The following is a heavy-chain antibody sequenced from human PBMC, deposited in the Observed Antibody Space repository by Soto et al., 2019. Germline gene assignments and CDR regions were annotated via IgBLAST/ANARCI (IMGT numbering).Heavy chain of an antibody. D-gene: IGHD3-3*01. CDR1: EGSSSSRGCH. CDR2: IYYNGST. Sequence: TSTVSEGSSSSRGCHRSRKRQPPGKGLEWIGYIYYNGSTYYNPSLKSRVSISVDTSKNQFSLKVTSVIAADTAVYYCAREAVTTIFNYYYYYGMDVWGQGTTVTVSS. J-gene: IGHJ6*02. CDR3: AREAVTTIFNYYYYYGMDV. V-gene: IGHV4-31*03.